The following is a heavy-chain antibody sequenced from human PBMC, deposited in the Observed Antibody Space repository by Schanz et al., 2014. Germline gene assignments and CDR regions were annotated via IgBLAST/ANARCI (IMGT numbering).Heavy chain of an antibody. V-gene: IGHV3-11*01. CDR3: ARDPPPYSSSPYYWYYGMDV. J-gene: IGHJ6*02. CDR1: GFTFSDYY. CDR2: ISNSGYTI. D-gene: IGHD6-6*01. Sequence: ESGGGLVKPGGSLRLSCAASGFTFSDYYMNWIRQAPGKGLEWVSYISNSGYTIYYADSVKGRFTISRDNAKNSLYLQMNSLRAGDTAVYYWARDPPPYSSSPYYWYYGMDVWGQGTTVTVSS.